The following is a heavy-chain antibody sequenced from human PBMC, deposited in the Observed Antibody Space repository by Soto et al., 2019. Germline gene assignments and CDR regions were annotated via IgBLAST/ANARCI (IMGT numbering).Heavy chain of an antibody. J-gene: IGHJ4*02. V-gene: IGHV1-69*12. CDR2: IIPIVGTA. D-gene: IGHD1-1*01. CDR1: GGTFSSYA. Sequence: QVQLVHSGAEVKKPGSSVKVSCKASGGTFSSYAVSWVRQAPGHRLEWMGGIIPIVGTANYAQKFQGRVTITADESTSTAYMELSSLRSEDTAVYYCARDRLERREFDYWGQGTLVTVAS. CDR3: ARDRLERREFDY.